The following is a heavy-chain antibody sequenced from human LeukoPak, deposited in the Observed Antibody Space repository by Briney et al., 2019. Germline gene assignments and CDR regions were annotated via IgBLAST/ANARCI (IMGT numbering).Heavy chain of an antibody. Sequence: GGSLRLSCAASGFVFSSYSMNWVRQAPGKGLEWVSYISSSSSTIYYADSVKGRFTISRDNAKNSLYLQMNSLRAEDTAVYYCAREHRDTAMVIDYWGQGTLVTVSS. CDR2: ISSSSSTI. J-gene: IGHJ4*02. D-gene: IGHD5-18*01. CDR3: AREHRDTAMVIDY. CDR1: GFVFSSYS. V-gene: IGHV3-48*04.